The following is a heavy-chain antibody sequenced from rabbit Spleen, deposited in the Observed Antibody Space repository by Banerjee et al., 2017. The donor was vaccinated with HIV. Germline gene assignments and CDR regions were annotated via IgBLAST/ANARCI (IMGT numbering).Heavy chain of an antibody. J-gene: IGHJ6*01. CDR2: INSFSGRP. CDR3: ARDPAYASGSGADIPYL. V-gene: IGHV1S43*01. CDR1: GFDFSSGYD. D-gene: IGHD1-1*01. Sequence: QEQLEESGGDLVKPGASRTLTCTASGFDFSSGYDMCWVRQAPGKGLEWIACINSFSGRPVYASWVNGRFTISSHNAQNTPYLQLYSLTVADTATYFCARDPAYASGSGADIPYLWGQGTLVTVS.